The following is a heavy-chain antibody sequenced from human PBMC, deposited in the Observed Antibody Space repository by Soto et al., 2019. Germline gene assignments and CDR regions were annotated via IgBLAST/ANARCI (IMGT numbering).Heavy chain of an antibody. Sequence: PGGSLRLSCAASGFTFSSYGMHWVRQAPGKGLEWVAVISYDGSNKYYADPVKGRFTISRDNSKNTLYLQMNSLRAEDTAVYYCAKIQTTIVVVQAAIAPLDPWGQGTLVTVSS. CDR2: ISYDGSNK. CDR3: AKIQTTIVVVQAAIAPLDP. D-gene: IGHD2-2*01. CDR1: GFTFSSYG. V-gene: IGHV3-30*18. J-gene: IGHJ5*02.